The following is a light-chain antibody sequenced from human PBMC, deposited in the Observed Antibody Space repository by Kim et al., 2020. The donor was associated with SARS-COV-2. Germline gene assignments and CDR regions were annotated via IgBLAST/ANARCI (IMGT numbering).Light chain of an antibody. CDR2: GAS. CDR3: QQDIT. V-gene: IGKV3-15*01. Sequence: AALCASPGERASLSCRASQSVGSHIAWYQQKPGQDPRLLIDGASTSATGSPARCSGSGSGTEFTVTNSSLQYEDFAVYYCQQDITFGQGTKVEIK. CDR1: QSVGSH. J-gene: IGKJ1*01.